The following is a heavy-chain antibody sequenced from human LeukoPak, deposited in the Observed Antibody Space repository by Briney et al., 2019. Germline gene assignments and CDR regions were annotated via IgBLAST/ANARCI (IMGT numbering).Heavy chain of an antibody. CDR1: GGSISSGGYY. V-gene: IGHV4-31*03. CDR2: IYYSGST. D-gene: IGHD1-14*01. J-gene: IGHJ4*02. Sequence: SQTLSLTCTVSGGSISSGGYYWSWIRQHPGKGLEWIGYIYYSGSTYYNPSLKSRVAISVDTSKNQFSLKLSSVTAADTAVYYCAIAGRYGVPVVYWGQGTLVTVSS. CDR3: AIAGRYGVPVVY.